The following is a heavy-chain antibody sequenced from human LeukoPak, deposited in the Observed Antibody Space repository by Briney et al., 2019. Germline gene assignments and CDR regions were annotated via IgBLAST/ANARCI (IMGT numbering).Heavy chain of an antibody. V-gene: IGHV3-33*01. CDR1: GFTFGGYG. D-gene: IGHD1-14*01. Sequence: GGSLRLSCAGSGFTFGGYGMHWFRQTPGKGLEWVAVIAYDGSRAFYADSVKGRFTISRDNSKNTMSVQMDDLRAEDTAVYYSTRYNNDHFDYWGQGTLVTVSS. CDR3: TRYNNDHFDY. CDR2: IAYDGSRA. J-gene: IGHJ4*02.